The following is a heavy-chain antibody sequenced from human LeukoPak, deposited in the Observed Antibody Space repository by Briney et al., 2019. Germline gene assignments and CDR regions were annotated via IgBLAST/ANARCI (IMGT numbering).Heavy chain of an antibody. J-gene: IGHJ6*02. Sequence: GESLKISCKGSGHSFMNYWIGWVRQMPGKGLEWMGIIYPGDSNTRYSPSFQGQVTISADKSISAAYLQWSSLKASDTAMYYCARYQTTVTPYYYYGMDVWGQGTTVTVSS. V-gene: IGHV5-51*01. CDR2: IYPGDSNT. CDR1: GHSFMNYW. CDR3: ARYQTTVTPYYYYGMDV. D-gene: IGHD4-11*01.